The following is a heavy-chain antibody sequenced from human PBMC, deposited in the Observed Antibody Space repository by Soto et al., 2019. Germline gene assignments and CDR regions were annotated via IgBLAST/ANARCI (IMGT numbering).Heavy chain of an antibody. CDR3: AKDRDCSSTSCYYDY. CDR2: ISGSGGSA. D-gene: IGHD2-2*01. CDR1: GFTFSSYA. Sequence: GGSLRLSCAASGFTFSSYAMSWVRQAPGKGLEWVSAISGSGGSAYYADSVKGRFTISRDNSKNTLYLQMNSLRAEDTAVYYCAKDRDCSSTSCYYDYWGQGTLVTVSS. V-gene: IGHV3-23*01. J-gene: IGHJ4*02.